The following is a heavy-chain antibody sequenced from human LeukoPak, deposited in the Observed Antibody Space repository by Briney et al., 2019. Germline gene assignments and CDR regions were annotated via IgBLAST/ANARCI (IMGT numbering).Heavy chain of an antibody. Sequence: GRSLRLSCAASGFTFSSYGMHWVRQAPGKGLEWVAVIWYDGSNKYYADSVKGRFTISRDNSKNTLYLQMNSLRAEDTAVYYCARDRHHYDSSGPFDPWGQGTLVTVSS. CDR3: ARDRHHYDSSGPFDP. CDR2: IWYDGSNK. V-gene: IGHV3-33*01. D-gene: IGHD3-22*01. J-gene: IGHJ5*02. CDR1: GFTFSSYG.